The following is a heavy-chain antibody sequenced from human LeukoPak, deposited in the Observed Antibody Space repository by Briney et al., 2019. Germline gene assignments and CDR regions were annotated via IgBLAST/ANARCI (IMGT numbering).Heavy chain of an antibody. CDR2: INHSGST. CDR3: ARASADYGDYVRWDY. V-gene: IGHV4-34*01. CDR1: GGSFSGYY. Sequence: SETLSLTCAVYGGSFSGYYWSWIRQPPGKGLEWIGEINHSGSTNYNPSLKSRVTISVDTSENQFSLKLSSVTAADTAVYYCARASADYGDYVRWDYWGQGTLVTVSS. D-gene: IGHD4-17*01. J-gene: IGHJ4*02.